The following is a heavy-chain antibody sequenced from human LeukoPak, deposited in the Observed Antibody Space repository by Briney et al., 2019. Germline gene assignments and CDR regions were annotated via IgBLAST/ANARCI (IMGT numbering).Heavy chain of an antibody. CDR3: ARDRYYYDAFDI. CDR1: GGSISSYY. V-gene: IGHV4-59*01. Sequence: SETLSLTCTVSGGSISSYYWSWIRQPPGKGLEWIGYIYYSGSTNYNPSLKGRVTISVDTSKNQFSLKLSSVTAADTAVYYCARDRYYYDAFDIWGQGTMVTVSS. D-gene: IGHD3-10*01. J-gene: IGHJ3*02. CDR2: IYYSGST.